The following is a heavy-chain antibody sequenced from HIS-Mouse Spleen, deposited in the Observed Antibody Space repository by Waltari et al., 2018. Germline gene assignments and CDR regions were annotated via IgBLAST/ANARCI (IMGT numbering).Heavy chain of an antibody. CDR3: AREIPYSSSWYDWYFDL. J-gene: IGHJ2*01. CDR2: IYYSGST. Sequence: QLQLQESGPGLVKPSETLSLTCTVSGGSIRSRRYYWGWIRQPPGKGLEWIGSIYYSGSTYYNPSLKSRVTISVDTSKNQFSLKLSSVTAEDTAVYYCAREIPYSSSWYDWYFDLWGRGTLVTVSS. CDR1: GGSIRSRRYY. V-gene: IGHV4-39*07. D-gene: IGHD6-13*01.